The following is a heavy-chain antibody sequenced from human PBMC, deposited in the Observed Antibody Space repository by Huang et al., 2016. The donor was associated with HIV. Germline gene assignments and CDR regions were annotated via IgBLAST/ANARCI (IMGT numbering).Heavy chain of an antibody. D-gene: IGHD3-3*01. CDR3: ARDIAIFGEPLDS. V-gene: IGHV4-39*01. CDR2: INYDGST. Sequence: QPRLQESGPGLVKPSETLSLTCTVSGVSVTRSPSYWVWVRQSPGKGLEWIARINYDGSTYYKSSLKSRLTTSLDTSKNQFSLKLTSVTAADTAVYFCARDIAIFGEPLDSWGQGTAVTVSS. CDR1: GVSVTRSPSY. J-gene: IGHJ4*02.